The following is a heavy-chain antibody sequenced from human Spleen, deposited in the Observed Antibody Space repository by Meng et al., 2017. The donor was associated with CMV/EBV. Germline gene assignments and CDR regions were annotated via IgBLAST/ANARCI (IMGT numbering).Heavy chain of an antibody. D-gene: IGHD6-6*01. CDR3: AGGARPDEFDY. Sequence: ASVKVSCKASGYTFTGYYMHWVRQAPGQGLEWMGWINPNSGGTNYAQKSQGRVTMTRDTSISTAYMELSRLRSDDTAVYYCAGGARPDEFDYWGQGTLVTVSS. V-gene: IGHV1-2*02. J-gene: IGHJ4*02. CDR1: GYTFTGYY. CDR2: INPNSGGT.